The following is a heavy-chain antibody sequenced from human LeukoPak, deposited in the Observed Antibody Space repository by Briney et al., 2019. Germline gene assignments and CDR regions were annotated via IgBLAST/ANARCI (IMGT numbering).Heavy chain of an antibody. D-gene: IGHD3-3*01. CDR1: GYSISSGYY. CDR3: ARPRFLEWLFFDY. CDR2: IYHSGST. J-gene: IGHJ4*02. Sequence: SQTLSPTCAVSGYSISSGYYWGWIRQPPGKGLEWIGSIYHSGSTYYNPSLTSRLTTSVDTSKNQFSLKLSSVTAADTAVYYCARPRFLEWLFFDYWGQGTLVTVSS. V-gene: IGHV4-38-2*01.